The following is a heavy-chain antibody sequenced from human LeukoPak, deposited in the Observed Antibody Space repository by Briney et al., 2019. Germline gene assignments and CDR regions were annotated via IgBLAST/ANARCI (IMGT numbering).Heavy chain of an antibody. CDR3: ARDRFGSSNAYYDYVWGSYRASYYMDV. D-gene: IGHD3-16*02. J-gene: IGHJ6*03. Sequence: GGSLRLSCAASGFSLSNYGMHWVRQAPGKGLEWVAAILYDGNTKHYADSVKGRFTISRDISKNTFYMQMNSLTAEDTAVYYCARDRFGSSNAYYDYVWGSYRASYYMDVWGKGTTVTVSS. CDR2: ILYDGNTK. V-gene: IGHV3-33*01. CDR1: GFSLSNYG.